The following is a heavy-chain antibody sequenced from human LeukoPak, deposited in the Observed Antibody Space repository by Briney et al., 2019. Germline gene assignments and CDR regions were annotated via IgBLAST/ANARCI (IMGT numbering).Heavy chain of an antibody. CDR2: ISWNSGSI. CDR1: GFTSDDYA. Sequence: GRSLRLSCAASGFTSDDYAMHWVRQAPGKGLEWVSGISWNSGSIGYADSVKGRFTISRDNAKNSLYLQMNSLRAEDTALYYCAKDVDTAMVTGGMDVWGQGTTVTVSS. CDR3: AKDVDTAMVTGGMDV. V-gene: IGHV3-9*02. J-gene: IGHJ6*02. D-gene: IGHD5-18*01.